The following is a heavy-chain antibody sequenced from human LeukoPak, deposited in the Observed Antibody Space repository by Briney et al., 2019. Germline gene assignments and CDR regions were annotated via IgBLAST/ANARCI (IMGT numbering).Heavy chain of an antibody. J-gene: IGHJ5*02. V-gene: IGHV1-46*01. CDR3: ARDRGYCSSTSCGRLRSWFDP. Sequence: ASVKVSRKASGYTFTSYYMHWVRQAPGQGLEWMGIINPSGGSTSYAQKFQGRVTMTRDTSTSTVYMELSSLRSEDTAVYYCARDRGYCSSTSCGRLRSWFDPWGQGTLVTVSS. CDR2: INPSGGST. CDR1: GYTFTSYY. D-gene: IGHD2-2*01.